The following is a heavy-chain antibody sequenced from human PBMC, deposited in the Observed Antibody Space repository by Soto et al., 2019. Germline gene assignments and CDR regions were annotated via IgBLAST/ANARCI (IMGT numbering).Heavy chain of an antibody. CDR3: AKETAAKT. CDR2: ITGSGDTT. CDR1: GFTFTSYA. V-gene: IGHV3-23*01. D-gene: IGHD2-2*01. Sequence: EVQLLESGGGLVQPGGSLRLSCAASGFTFTSYAMSWVRQAPGKGLEWVSGITGSGDTTYYADSVKGRFTISRDKFENTLYLQMNSLRAEDTAVYYCAKETAAKTWCHGTLVTVFS. J-gene: IGHJ4*01.